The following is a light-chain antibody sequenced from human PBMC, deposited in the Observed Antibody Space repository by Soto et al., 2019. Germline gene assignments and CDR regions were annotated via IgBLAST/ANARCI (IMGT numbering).Light chain of an antibody. J-gene: IGLJ3*02. Sequence: QSALTQPASVSGSPGQSITISCTGTSGDVGSYDLVSWFQHHPGRAPKLMIYEASKRPSGVSNRFSGSKSGNMASLTISGLQTEDEAHYFCCSYAGTSGAHWVFGGGTKLTVL. CDR2: EAS. CDR1: SGDVGSYDL. V-gene: IGLV2-23*01. CDR3: CSYAGTSGAHWV.